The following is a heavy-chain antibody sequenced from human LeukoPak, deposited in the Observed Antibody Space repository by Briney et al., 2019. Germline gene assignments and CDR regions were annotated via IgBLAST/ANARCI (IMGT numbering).Heavy chain of an antibody. J-gene: IGHJ4*02. CDR3: AREQDYGEAFDY. CDR1: GFTFSSYS. V-gene: IGHV3-21*01. Sequence: GGSLRLSCAASGFTFSSYSMNWVRQAPGKGLEWVSSISSSSSYIYYADSVKGRFTTSRDNAKNSLYLQMNSLRAEDTAVYYCAREQDYGEAFDYWGQGTLVTVSS. D-gene: IGHD4-17*01. CDR2: ISSSSSYI.